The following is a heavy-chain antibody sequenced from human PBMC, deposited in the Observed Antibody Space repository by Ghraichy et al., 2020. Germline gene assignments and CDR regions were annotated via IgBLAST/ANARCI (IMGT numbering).Heavy chain of an antibody. D-gene: IGHD1/OR15-1a*01. CDR2: IYHSGST. V-gene: IGHV4-30-2*01. J-gene: IGHJ4*02. Sequence: SETLSLTCAVSGGSISSGGYSWSWIRQPPGKGLEWIGYIYHSGSTYYNPSLKSRVTISVDRSKNQFSLKLSSVTAADTAVYYCARGRITGTTGLGASRGFDYWGQGTLVTVSS. CDR3: ARGRITGTTGLGASRGFDY. CDR1: GGSISSGGYS.